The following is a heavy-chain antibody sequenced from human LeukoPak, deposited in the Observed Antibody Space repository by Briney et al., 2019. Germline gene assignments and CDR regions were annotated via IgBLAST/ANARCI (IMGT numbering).Heavy chain of an antibody. V-gene: IGHV1-18*01. J-gene: IGHJ4*02. CDR1: GYTFTSYG. Sequence: ASVKVSCKASGYTFTSYGISWVRQAPGQGLEWMGWISAYNGNTNYAQKLQGRVTMTTDTSTSTAYMELRSLRSDDTAVYYCARDSAGVGEKPTKPTPHYWGQGTLVTVSS. D-gene: IGHD4-17*01. CDR2: ISAYNGNT. CDR3: ARDSAGVGEKPTKPTPHY.